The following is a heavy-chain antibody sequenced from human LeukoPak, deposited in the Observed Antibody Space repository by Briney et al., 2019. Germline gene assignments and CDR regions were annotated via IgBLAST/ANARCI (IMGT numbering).Heavy chain of an antibody. CDR3: ARRNAMDV. Sequence: GGPLRLSCAASGFTFSNYWMTWVRQAPGKGLEWVANINRDGSERYYVDSVKGRFTISRDDAKSSLYLQLNSLRAEDTAVYYCARRNAMDVWGQGTTAIVFS. J-gene: IGHJ6*02. V-gene: IGHV3-7*03. CDR1: GFTFSNYW. CDR2: INRDGSER.